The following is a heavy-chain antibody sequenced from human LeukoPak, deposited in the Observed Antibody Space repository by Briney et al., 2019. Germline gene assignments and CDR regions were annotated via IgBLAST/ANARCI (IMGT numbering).Heavy chain of an antibody. Sequence: GGSLRLSCAASGFTFSSYGMHWVRQAPGKGLEWVAVISYDGSNKYYADSVKGRFTISRDNSKNTLYLQMNSLRAEDTAVYYCAKDFTPATWSHSWMDVWAKGPRSPSP. CDR2: ISYDGSNK. V-gene: IGHV3-30*18. CDR1: GFTFSSYG. CDR3: AKDFTPATWSHSWMDV. D-gene: IGHD6-25*01. J-gene: IGHJ6*02.